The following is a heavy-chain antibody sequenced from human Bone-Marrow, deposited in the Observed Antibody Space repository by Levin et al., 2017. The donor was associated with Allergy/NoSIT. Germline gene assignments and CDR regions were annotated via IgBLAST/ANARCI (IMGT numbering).Heavy chain of an antibody. Sequence: SETLSLTCRVSGGSISGFYWNWLRHSPGKGLEWIGFVSHTGTTNYNPSLKSRVAISMDTSKTQFSLTLTSVIAADAAVYCCAREGGGRYFGLDVWGHGTTVIVS. D-gene: IGHD3-16*01. CDR2: VSHTGTT. V-gene: IGHV4-59*01. CDR3: AREGGGRYFGLDV. J-gene: IGHJ6*02. CDR1: GGSISGFY.